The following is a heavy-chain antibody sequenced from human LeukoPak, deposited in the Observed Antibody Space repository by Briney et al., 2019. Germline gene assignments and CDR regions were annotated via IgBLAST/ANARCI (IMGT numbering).Heavy chain of an antibody. D-gene: IGHD5-12*01. CDR2: ISPYNGNT. Sequence: ASVKVSCKASGYTFTSYGISWVRQAPGQGLEWMGWISPYNGNTNYAQKVQGRVTMTTDTSTSTAYMELRSLRSDDTAVYYCARTGSKVATISDFDYWGQGTLVTVSS. V-gene: IGHV1-18*01. J-gene: IGHJ4*02. CDR1: GYTFTSYG. CDR3: ARTGSKVATISDFDY.